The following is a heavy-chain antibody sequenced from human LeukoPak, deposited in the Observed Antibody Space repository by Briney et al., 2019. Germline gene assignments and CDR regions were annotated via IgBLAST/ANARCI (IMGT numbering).Heavy chain of an antibody. CDR1: GFTFSTYT. J-gene: IGHJ4*02. CDR3: TSQTYVGNGRYYSDN. V-gene: IGHV3-23*01. D-gene: IGHD3-10*01. CDR2: INNSGGTT. Sequence: GGSLRLSCATSGFTFSTYTTTWVRQAPGKGLEWVAIINNSGGTTYYADSVRGRFTVSRDNSRNTLYLQLESLRAEDTAVYYCTSQTYVGNGRYYSDNWGQGTLVTVSS.